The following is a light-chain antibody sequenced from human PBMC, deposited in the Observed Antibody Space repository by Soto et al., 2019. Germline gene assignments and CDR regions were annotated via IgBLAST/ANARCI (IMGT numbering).Light chain of an antibody. V-gene: IGKV3-11*01. CDR2: GIS. CDR1: QSVSNS. J-gene: IGKJ2*01. Sequence: EMVLTQSPATLSLSPGERVTLSCRASQSVSNSLVWYQQKAGQAPRLLIYGISYRATGVPARFSGSGSGTDFTLTISSLEPADFAIYYCQQGSDWPPRYTFGQGTKLEI. CDR3: QQGSDWPPRYT.